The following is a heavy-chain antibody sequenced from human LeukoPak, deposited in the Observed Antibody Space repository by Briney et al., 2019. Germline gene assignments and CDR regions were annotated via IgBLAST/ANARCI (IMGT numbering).Heavy chain of an antibody. CDR2: IWYDGSKK. Sequence: GGSLRLSCAASGFTFSSYAMHWVRQAPGKGLEWVAVIWYDGSKKYHADSVKGRFTISRDISKNTLYLQMNSLRDEDTAVYYCARDGGIGIDYWGQGTLVTVSS. CDR3: ARDGGIGIDY. J-gene: IGHJ4*02. D-gene: IGHD2-15*01. V-gene: IGHV3-33*08. CDR1: GFTFSSYA.